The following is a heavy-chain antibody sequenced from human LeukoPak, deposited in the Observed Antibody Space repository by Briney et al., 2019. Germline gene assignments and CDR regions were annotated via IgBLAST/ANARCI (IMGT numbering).Heavy chain of an antibody. D-gene: IGHD2-2*01. J-gene: IGHJ4*02. CDR1: GGSISSYY. Sequence: PAETLSLTCTVSGGSISSYYWSWIRQPPGKGLEWVSAISGSGGSTYYADSVKGRFTISRDNSKNTLYLQMNSLRAEDTDVYYCAQLGYCSSTSCPQGGYYFDYWGQGTLVTVSS. CDR3: AQLGYCSSTSCPQGGYYFDY. CDR2: ISGSGGST. V-gene: IGHV3-23*01.